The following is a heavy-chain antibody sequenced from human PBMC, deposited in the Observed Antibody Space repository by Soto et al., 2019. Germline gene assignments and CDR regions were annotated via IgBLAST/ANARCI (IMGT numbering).Heavy chain of an antibody. CDR2: ISGSGGST. CDR1: GFTFSSDA. Sequence: PGGSLRLSXAASGFTFSSDAMSWVRQAPGKGLEWVSAISGSGGSTYYADSVKGRFTISRDNSKNTLYLQMNSLRAEDTAVYYCAKFRTFAVVVITYYYYGMDVWGQGTTVTVSS. J-gene: IGHJ6*02. CDR3: AKFRTFAVVVITYYYYGMDV. D-gene: IGHD3-22*01. V-gene: IGHV3-23*01.